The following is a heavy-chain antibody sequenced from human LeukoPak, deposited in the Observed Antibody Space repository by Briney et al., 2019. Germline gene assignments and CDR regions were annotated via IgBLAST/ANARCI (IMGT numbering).Heavy chain of an antibody. CDR1: GFIFSNAW. CDR3: ATEYQGSFDY. V-gene: IGHV3-15*01. D-gene: IGHD3-10*01. J-gene: IGHJ4*02. CDR2: FKSKTNGGTT. Sequence: PRGSLRLSCVASGFIFSNAWMNWVRQAPGKGLEWVGLFKSKTNGGTTDYAAPVKGRFTISRDDSKNTVYLQMNSLKTEDTAVYYCATEYQGSFDYWGQGALVTVSS.